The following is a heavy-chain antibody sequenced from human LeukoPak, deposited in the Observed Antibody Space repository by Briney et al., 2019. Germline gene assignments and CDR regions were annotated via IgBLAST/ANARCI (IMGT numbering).Heavy chain of an antibody. CDR3: AGGMAAAAKTPFDY. D-gene: IGHD6-13*01. Sequence: GGSLRLSCAASGFTVSSNYMSWVRQAPGKGLEWVSVIYSGGSTYYADSVKGRFTISRDNSKNTLYLQMNSLRAEDTAVYYCAGGMAAAAKTPFDYWGQGTLVTVFS. V-gene: IGHV3-66*01. CDR2: IYSGGST. CDR1: GFTVSSNY. J-gene: IGHJ4*02.